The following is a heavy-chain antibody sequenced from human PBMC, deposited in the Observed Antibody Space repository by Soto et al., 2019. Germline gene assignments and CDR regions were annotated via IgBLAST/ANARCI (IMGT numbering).Heavy chain of an antibody. CDR3: ARAGYYYDSSGYYYQYYFDY. J-gene: IGHJ4*02. V-gene: IGHV1-18*01. CDR1: GYTFTSYG. Sequence: RASVKVSCKASGYTFTSYGISWVRQAPGQGLEWMGWISAYNGNTNYAQKLQGRVTMTTDTSTSTAYMELRSLRSDDTAVYYCARAGYYYDSSGYYYQYYFDYWGQGTLVTVSS. CDR2: ISAYNGNT. D-gene: IGHD3-22*01.